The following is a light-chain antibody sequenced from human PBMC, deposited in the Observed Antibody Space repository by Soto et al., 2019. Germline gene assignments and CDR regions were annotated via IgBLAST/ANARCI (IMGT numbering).Light chain of an antibody. CDR3: QQYNTYSRT. V-gene: IGKV1-5*03. CDR1: QSINTW. CDR2: EGS. Sequence: DIQMTQSPSTLSASVGDRVTITCRASQSINTWLAWYQQKPGEAPKLLIYEGSTLESGVPSRFSGSGSGTEFTLTISSLHADYCVSFYRQQYNTYSRTFGQGTKVEVK. J-gene: IGKJ1*01.